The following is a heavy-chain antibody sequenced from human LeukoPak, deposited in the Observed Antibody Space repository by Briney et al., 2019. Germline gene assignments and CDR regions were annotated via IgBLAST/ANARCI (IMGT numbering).Heavy chain of an antibody. CDR2: IYPGDSDT. CDR1: GYSFTSYW. D-gene: IGHD4-17*01. CDR3: ARLEMTTVTTALDY. Sequence: GESLEISCKGSGYSFTSYWIGWARQMPGKGLEWMGIIYPGDSDTRYSPSFQGQVTVSADKSISTAYLQWSSLKASDTAMYYCARLEMTTVTTALDYWGQGTLVTVSS. J-gene: IGHJ4*02. V-gene: IGHV5-51*01.